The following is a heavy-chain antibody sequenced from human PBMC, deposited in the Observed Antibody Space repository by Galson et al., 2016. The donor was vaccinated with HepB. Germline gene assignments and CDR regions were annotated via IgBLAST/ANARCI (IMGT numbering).Heavy chain of an antibody. J-gene: IGHJ4*02. V-gene: IGHV1-46*01. Sequence: SVKVSCKAFGYSLTTYYMQWVRQAPGQGLEWLATISPSGDTTNYAPTFQGRVSVARDTSTSTVYLELSSLRSEDTAIYFCARDGNAFNFDFWGQGTLATVSS. CDR2: ISPSGDTT. CDR3: ARDGNAFNFDF. CDR1: GYSLTTYY. D-gene: IGHD1-1*01.